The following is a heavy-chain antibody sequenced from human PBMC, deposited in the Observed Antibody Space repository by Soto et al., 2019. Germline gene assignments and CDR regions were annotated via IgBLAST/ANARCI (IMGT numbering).Heavy chain of an antibody. CDR3: VRFGGGFVNGGNRNCFDF. CDR1: GDSISSDWFL. J-gene: IGHJ4*02. Sequence: SETLRLSCTVSGDSISSDWFLWSRKRPPQGLGLGWMWIDYFVGNSYYNPSLKGRVSISGDASKNQFSLGLSSMTAADTGVYYCVRFGGGFVNGGNRNCFDFWGQGTLVTVSS. V-gene: IGHV4-39*01. CDR2: DYFVGNS. D-gene: IGHD3-10*01.